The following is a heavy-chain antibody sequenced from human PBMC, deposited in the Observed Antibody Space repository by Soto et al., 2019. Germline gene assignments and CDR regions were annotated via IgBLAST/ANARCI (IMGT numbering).Heavy chain of an antibody. CDR2: INSDGSSK. CDR3: AGGFIYGDSLDY. Sequence: GGPQRLPCTASRFAFSSYWMQWGHQAPGKGLVGVSRINSDGSSKSYADSVKGRFTISRDNGKNTLYLQMNSLRAEDTAVYYCAGGFIYGDSLDYWGEGTLVSVSS. J-gene: IGHJ4*02. V-gene: IGHV3-74*01. D-gene: IGHD4-17*01. CDR1: RFAFSSYW.